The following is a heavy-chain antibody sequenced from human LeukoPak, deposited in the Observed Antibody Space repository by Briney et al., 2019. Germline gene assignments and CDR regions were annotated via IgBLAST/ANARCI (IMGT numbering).Heavy chain of an antibody. CDR1: GFTYSAYW. V-gene: IGHV3-7*01. D-gene: IGHD2-21*01. CDR2: IKEDGSEK. Sequence: TGGSLRLSCAASGFTYSAYWMSWVRQAPGKGLEWVVNIKEDGSEKYYVDSVKGRFTISRDNAKNSLYLQMNSLRAEDTAVYYCARATASNWFDPWGQGTLVTVSS. CDR3: ARATASNWFDP. J-gene: IGHJ5*02.